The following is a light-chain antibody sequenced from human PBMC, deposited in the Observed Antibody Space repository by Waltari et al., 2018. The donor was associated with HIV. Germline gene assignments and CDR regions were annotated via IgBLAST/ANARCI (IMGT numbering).Light chain of an antibody. CDR2: SNN. Sequence: QSVLTQPPSASGTPGQRVTISCSGSSSNIGSNTVSCFQQLPGTAPKLLIYSNNQRPPGVPDRFSGSKAGTSASLAITGLQSEDEADYYCAAWDDSLNGWVFGGGTKLTVL. V-gene: IGLV1-44*01. J-gene: IGLJ3*02. CDR3: AAWDDSLNGWV. CDR1: SSNIGSNT.